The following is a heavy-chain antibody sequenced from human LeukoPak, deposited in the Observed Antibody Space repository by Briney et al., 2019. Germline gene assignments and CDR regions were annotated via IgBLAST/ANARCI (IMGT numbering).Heavy chain of an antibody. CDR3: ANSGADGYYYYYYMDV. CDR1: GFTFSSYG. Sequence: GGSLRLSCAASGFTFSSYGMHWVRQAPGKGLEWVAFIRYDGSNKYYADSVKGRFTISRDNSKNTLYLQMNSLRAEDTAVYYCANSGADGYYYYYYMDVWGKGTTVTISS. D-gene: IGHD7-27*01. J-gene: IGHJ6*03. V-gene: IGHV3-30*02. CDR2: IRYDGSNK.